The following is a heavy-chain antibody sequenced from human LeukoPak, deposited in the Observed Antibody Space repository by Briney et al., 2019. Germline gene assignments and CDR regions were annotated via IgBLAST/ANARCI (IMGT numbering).Heavy chain of an antibody. CDR2: ISAGNGNT. V-gene: IGHV1-3*01. Sequence: GASVKVSCKASGYTFNSYAMHWVRQAPGQRLEWMGWISAGNGNTKYSQKFQGRVTITRDTSASTAYMELSSLRSEDTAVYYCARGVGYGDYVGVFDYWGPGTLVTVSS. D-gene: IGHD4-17*01. J-gene: IGHJ4*02. CDR1: GYTFNSYA. CDR3: ARGVGYGDYVGVFDY.